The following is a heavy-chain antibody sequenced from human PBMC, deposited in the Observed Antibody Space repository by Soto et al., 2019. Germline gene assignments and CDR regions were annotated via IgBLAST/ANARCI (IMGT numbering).Heavy chain of an antibody. Sequence: QVQLVESGGGLVKPGGSLRLSCAASGFTLSDYYMNWIRQAPGKGLEWVSYISSRSTYTNHADSVKGRFTISRDNAKNSPYLQMNSLRAEDTAVYYCARETYGSGTYLSEPSIDYWGQGTLVTVSS. CDR3: ARETYGSGTYLSEPSIDY. CDR1: GFTLSDYY. V-gene: IGHV3-11*05. D-gene: IGHD3-10*01. CDR2: ISSRSTYT. J-gene: IGHJ4*02.